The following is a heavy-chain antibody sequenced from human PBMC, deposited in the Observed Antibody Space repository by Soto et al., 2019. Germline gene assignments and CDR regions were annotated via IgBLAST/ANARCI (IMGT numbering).Heavy chain of an antibody. CDR3: ARWTGSDRVGSWDF. J-gene: IGHJ4*02. CDR1: GFTFSRNG. CDR2: IWYDGRDN. Sequence: QVQLVESGGGVVQPGTSLRLSCAASGFTFSRNGMHWVRQAPGKGLEWVAFIWYDGRDNNHADSVRGRFTISRDNSRSPLYLQMTSLRVEDTAVYYCARWTGSDRVGSWDFWGQGTLVTVSS. D-gene: IGHD1-1*01. V-gene: IGHV3-33*01.